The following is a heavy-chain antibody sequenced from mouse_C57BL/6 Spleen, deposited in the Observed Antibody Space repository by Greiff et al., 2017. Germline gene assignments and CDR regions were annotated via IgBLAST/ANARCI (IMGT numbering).Heavy chain of an antibody. D-gene: IGHD2-3*01. Sequence: EVQVVESGEGLVKPGGSLKLSCAASGFTFSSYAMSWVRQTPEKRLEWVAYISSGGDYIYYADTVKGRFTISRDNARNTLYLQMSSLKSEDTAMYYCTRDHDGAWFAYWGQGTLVTVSA. CDR1: GFTFSSYA. V-gene: IGHV5-9-1*02. CDR2: ISSGGDYI. CDR3: TRDHDGAWFAY. J-gene: IGHJ3*01.